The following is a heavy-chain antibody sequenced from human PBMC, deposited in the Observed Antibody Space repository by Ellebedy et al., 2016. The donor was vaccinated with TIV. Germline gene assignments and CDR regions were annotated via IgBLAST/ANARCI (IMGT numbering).Heavy chain of an antibody. CDR1: GFTFSDYY. V-gene: IGHV3-11*04. CDR2: ISSSGSTI. D-gene: IGHD3-9*01. CDR3: ARLYSLTGYPIDY. Sequence: GESLKISXAASGFTFSDYYMSWIRQAPGKGLEWVSYISSSGSTIYYADSVKGRFTISRDNAQNSLYLQMNSLRVEDTAVYYCARLYSLTGYPIDYWGQGALVTVSS. J-gene: IGHJ4*02.